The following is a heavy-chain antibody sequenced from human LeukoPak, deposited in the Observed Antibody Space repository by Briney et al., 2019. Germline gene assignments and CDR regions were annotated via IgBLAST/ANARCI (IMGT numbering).Heavy chain of an antibody. J-gene: IGHJ4*02. V-gene: IGHV3-74*01. CDR1: GFTLTSHW. CDR3: AKDKESHDFWSGYFFDY. CDR2: IKRDGSST. Sequence: GGSLRLSCAASGFTLTSHWLHWLRQAPGNELTRLSRIKRDGSSTSYADSVKGRFTISRDNAKNTLYMQMNSLRAEDTAVYYCAKDKESHDFWSGYFFDYWGQGTLVTVSS. D-gene: IGHD3-3*01.